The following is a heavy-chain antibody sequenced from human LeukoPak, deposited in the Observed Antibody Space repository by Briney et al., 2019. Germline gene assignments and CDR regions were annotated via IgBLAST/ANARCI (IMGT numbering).Heavy chain of an antibody. Sequence: PSETLSLTCTVSGGSISSSSYYWGWIRQPPGKGLEWIGSIYYSGSTYYNPSLKSRVTISVDTSKNQFSLKLSSVTAADTAVYYCARTTMVRGTYYMDVWGKGTTVTISS. V-gene: IGHV4-39*07. J-gene: IGHJ6*03. CDR3: ARTTMVRGTYYMDV. CDR2: IYYSGST. D-gene: IGHD3-10*01. CDR1: GGSISSSSYY.